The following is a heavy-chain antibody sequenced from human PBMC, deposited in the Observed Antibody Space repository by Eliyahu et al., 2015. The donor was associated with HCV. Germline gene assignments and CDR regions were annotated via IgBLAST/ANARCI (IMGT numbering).Heavy chain of an antibody. D-gene: IGHD6-13*01. CDR3: SSGGGGIAVAGTGGWFDP. Sequence: QVQLQESGPGLVKPSETLSLTCTVXGGSITTXYWSWIRQPPGKGLEWIGYIHYXGSTNXNPSLKSRVTMSLDTSKSQVSLKLTSLTAADTAVYYCSSGGGGIAVAGTGGWFDPWGQGTLVTVSS. V-gene: IGHV4-59*01. CDR1: GGSITTXY. CDR2: IHYXGST. J-gene: IGHJ5*02.